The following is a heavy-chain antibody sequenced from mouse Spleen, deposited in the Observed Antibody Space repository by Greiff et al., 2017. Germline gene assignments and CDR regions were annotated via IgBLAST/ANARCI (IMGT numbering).Heavy chain of an antibody. Sequence: QVQLQQPGAELVKPGASVKLSCKASGYTFTSYWMHWVKQRPGQGLEWIGMIHPNSGSTNYNEKFKSKATLPVDKSSSTAYMQLSSLTSEDSAVYYCARRGGSSYGDFDVWGAGTTVTVSS. CDR3: ARRGGSSYGDFDV. D-gene: IGHD1-1*01. CDR1: GYTFTSYW. CDR2: IHPNSGST. J-gene: IGHJ1*01. V-gene: IGHV1-64*01.